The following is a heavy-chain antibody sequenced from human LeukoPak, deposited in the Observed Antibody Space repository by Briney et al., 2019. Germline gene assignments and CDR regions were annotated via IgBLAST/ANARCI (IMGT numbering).Heavy chain of an antibody. D-gene: IGHD1-7*01. Sequence: GGSLRLSCAASGFTVSSNYMSWVRQAPGKGLDWVSVIYSGGSTYSADSVKGRFTISRANSKNTLYLQMNSLRAEDTAVYYCARAQETTSDFDAFDIWGQGTMVTVSS. CDR3: ARAQETTSDFDAFDI. CDR2: IYSGGST. J-gene: IGHJ3*02. V-gene: IGHV3-66*01. CDR1: GFTVSSNY.